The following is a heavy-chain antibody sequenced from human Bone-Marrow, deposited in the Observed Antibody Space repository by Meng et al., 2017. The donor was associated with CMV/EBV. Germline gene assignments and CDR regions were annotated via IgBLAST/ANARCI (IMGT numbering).Heavy chain of an antibody. CDR2: IIPIFGTA. D-gene: IGHD1-26*01. V-gene: IGHV1-69*06. CDR3: AGGGSYPSGFDP. J-gene: IGHJ5*02. Sequence: SCKASGGTFSSYAISWVRQAPGQGLEWMGGIIPIFGTANYAQKFQGRVTITADKSTSTAYMELSSLRSEDTAVYYCAGGGSYPSGFDPWGQGTLVTVSS. CDR1: GGTFSSYA.